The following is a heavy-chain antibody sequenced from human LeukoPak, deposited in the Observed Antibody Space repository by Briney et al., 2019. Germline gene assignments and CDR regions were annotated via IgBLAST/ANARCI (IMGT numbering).Heavy chain of an antibody. D-gene: IGHD4-17*01. CDR3: AKVGGMYGDYIGVAFDI. V-gene: IGHV3-30*02. Sequence: GGSLRLSCAASGFTFSSYGMHWVRQAPGKGLEWVAFIRYDGSNKYYADSVKGRFTISRDNTKNTLYLQMNSLRAEDTAVYYCAKVGGMYGDYIGVAFDIWGQGTMVTVSS. CDR2: IRYDGSNK. J-gene: IGHJ3*02. CDR1: GFTFSSYG.